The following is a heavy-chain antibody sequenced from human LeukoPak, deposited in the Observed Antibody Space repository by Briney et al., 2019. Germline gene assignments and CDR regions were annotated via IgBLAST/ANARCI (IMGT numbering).Heavy chain of an antibody. CDR3: ARDPGIEAAGELYYYMGV. J-gene: IGHJ6*03. D-gene: IGHD6-13*01. Sequence: GGSLRLSCAASGFTFGTYAMHWVRQAPGKGLEYVSGISSNGGRTHYANSVKGRFTISRDNSKNTLYLQMGSLRPEDMAVYHCARDPGIEAAGELYYYMGVWGKGTTVTVSS. V-gene: IGHV3-64*01. CDR2: ISSNGGRT. CDR1: GFTFGTYA.